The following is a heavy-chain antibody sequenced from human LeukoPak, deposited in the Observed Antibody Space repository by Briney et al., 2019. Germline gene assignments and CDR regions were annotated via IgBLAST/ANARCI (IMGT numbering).Heavy chain of an antibody. CDR2: IWYDGSNK. V-gene: IGHV3-33*01. CDR3: ARAVGPFDI. CDR1: GFTFSTYG. Sequence: GESLRLSCAASGFTFSTYGMHWVCQAPGKGLEWVAVIWYDGSNKYYADSVKGRFTISRDNSKNTLSLQMNSLRAEDTAVYYCARAVGPFDIWGQGTMVTVSS. J-gene: IGHJ3*02.